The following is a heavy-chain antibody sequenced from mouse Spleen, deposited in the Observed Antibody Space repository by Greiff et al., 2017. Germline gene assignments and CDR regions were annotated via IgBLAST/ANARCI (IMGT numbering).Heavy chain of an antibody. CDR2: ISSGGSYT. J-gene: IGHJ3*01. D-gene: IGHD1-1*01. Sequence: EVQLVESGGGLVKPGGSLKLSCAASGFTFSSYAMSWVRQTPEKRLEWVATISSGGSYTYYPDSVKGRFTISRDNAKNTLYLQMSSLRSEDTAMYYCARHYYGSSGFAYWGQGTLVTVSA. CDR3: ARHYYGSSGFAY. CDR1: GFTFSSYA. V-gene: IGHV5-9-3*01.